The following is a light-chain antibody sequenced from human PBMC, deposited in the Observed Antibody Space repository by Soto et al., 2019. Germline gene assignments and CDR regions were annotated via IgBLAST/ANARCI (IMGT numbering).Light chain of an antibody. CDR3: MQALQTPSGS. V-gene: IGKV2-28*01. J-gene: IGKJ2*04. CDR2: LGS. Sequence: DIVMTQSPLSLPVTPGEPASISCRSSQSLLHSNGYNYLDWYLQKPGQSPQLLIDLGSNRASGVPDRLSGSGSGTDFTLKSSRVGAEDVGIYYCMQALQTPSGSFGQGTKLEI. CDR1: QSLLHSNGYNY.